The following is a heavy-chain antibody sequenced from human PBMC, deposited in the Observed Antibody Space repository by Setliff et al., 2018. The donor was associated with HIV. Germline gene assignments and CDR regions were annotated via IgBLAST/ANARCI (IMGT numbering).Heavy chain of an antibody. V-gene: IGHV3-20*04. CDR1: GFTFDDYG. CDR3: ARGPQYNFWGGYLGL. CDR2: INWKGGST. Sequence: GGSLRLSCAASGFTFDDYGMNWVRQVPGKGLEWVSGINWKGGSTGYADSVRGRFTISRDNAKNTVYLQLTSLRAEDTAVYYCARGPQYNFWGGYLGLWGQGTLVTVSS. J-gene: IGHJ4*02. D-gene: IGHD3-3*01.